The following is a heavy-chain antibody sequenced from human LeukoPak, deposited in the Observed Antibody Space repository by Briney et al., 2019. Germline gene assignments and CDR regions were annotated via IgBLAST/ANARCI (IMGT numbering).Heavy chain of an antibody. CDR1: GFTFSSYA. J-gene: IGHJ4*02. Sequence: GGSLRLSCAASGFTFSSYAMSWVRQAPGKGLEWVSGISGSGDITYYADSVKGRFTISRDNSKNTLYVQVNSLGTEDTAAYYCAKGSYYDSSSSFYFDYWGQGTLVTVSS. CDR3: AKGSYYDSSSSFYFDY. CDR2: ISGSGDIT. D-gene: IGHD3-22*01. V-gene: IGHV3-23*01.